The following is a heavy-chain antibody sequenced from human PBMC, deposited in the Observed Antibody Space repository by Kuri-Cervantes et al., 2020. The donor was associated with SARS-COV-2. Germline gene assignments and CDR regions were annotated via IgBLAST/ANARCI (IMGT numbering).Heavy chain of an antibody. CDR2: ISSSGSTI. J-gene: IGHJ4*02. Sequence: GESLKISCAASGFTFSSYEMNWVRQAPGKGLEWVSYISSSGSTIYYADSVKGRFTISRDNSKNTLYLQMNSLRAEDTAVYYCAKTNLYSSGCDYWGQGILVTVSS. CDR1: GFTFSSYE. D-gene: IGHD6-19*01. V-gene: IGHV3-48*03. CDR3: AKTNLYSSGCDY.